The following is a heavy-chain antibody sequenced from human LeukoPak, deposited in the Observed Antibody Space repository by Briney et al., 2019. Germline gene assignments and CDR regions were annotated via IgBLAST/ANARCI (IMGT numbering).Heavy chain of an antibody. CDR2: ISGSGDST. D-gene: IGHD3-9*01. CDR1: GFTFSSYA. V-gene: IGHV3-23*01. J-gene: IGHJ4*02. CDR3: AKDFEGILTEWDYFDY. Sequence: GGSLRLSCAASGFTFSSYAMSWVRQAPGKGLEWVSAISGSGDSTYYADSVKGRFTISRDNSKNTLYLQMNSLRADDTAVYFCAKDFEGILTEWDYFDYWGQGTLVTVSS.